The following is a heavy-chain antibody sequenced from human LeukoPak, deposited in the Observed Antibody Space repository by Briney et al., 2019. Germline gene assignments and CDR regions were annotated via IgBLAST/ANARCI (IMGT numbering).Heavy chain of an antibody. CDR3: ARETQWEAFDY. CDR1: GFSLSSHS. CDR2: ISESSRDI. V-gene: IGHV3-21*01. D-gene: IGHD1-26*01. J-gene: IGHJ4*02. Sequence: GSLRLSCAASGFSLSSHSMNWVRQAPGKGLEWVSSISESSRDIYYADSVRGRFTISRDNARNSLDLQMNSLRAEDTAVYYCARETQWEAFDYWGQGTLVTVSS.